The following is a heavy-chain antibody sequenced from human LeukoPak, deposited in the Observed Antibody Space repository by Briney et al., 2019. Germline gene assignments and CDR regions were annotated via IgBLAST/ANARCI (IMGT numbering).Heavy chain of an antibody. CDR1: EYTFTGYY. D-gene: IGHD6-19*01. V-gene: IGHV1-2*06. CDR3: ARGIREQWLGLGYFDY. J-gene: IGHJ4*02. CDR2: INPNSGGT. Sequence: GASVKVSCKASEYTFTGYYMHWVRQAPGQGLEWMGRINPNSGGTNYAQKFQGRVTITADESTSTAYMELSSLRSEDTAVYYCARGIREQWLGLGYFDYWGQGTLVTVSS.